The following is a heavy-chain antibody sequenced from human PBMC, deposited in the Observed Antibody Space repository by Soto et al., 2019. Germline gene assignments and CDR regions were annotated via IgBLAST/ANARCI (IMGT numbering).Heavy chain of an antibody. CDR3: AKDLGYSYGYDYYYYYGMDV. CDR2: ISGGGGST. V-gene: IGHV3-23*01. Sequence: GGSLRLPCAASGFTFSSYAMSWVRQAPGKGLEWVSAISGGGGSTYYADSVKGRFTISRDNSKNTLYLQMNSLRAEDTAVYYCAKDLGYSYGYDYYYYYGMDVWGQGTTVTVSS. J-gene: IGHJ6*02. D-gene: IGHD5-18*01. CDR1: GFTFSSYA.